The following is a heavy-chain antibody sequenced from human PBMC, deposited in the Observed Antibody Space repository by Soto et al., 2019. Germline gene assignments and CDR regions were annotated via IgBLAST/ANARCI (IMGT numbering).Heavy chain of an antibody. CDR2: IYYSGST. J-gene: IGHJ4*02. D-gene: IGHD2-2*01. CDR3: ARTAGYVYQLLFNY. Sequence: SETLSLTCTVSGGSISSGDYYWSWIRQPPGKGLEYIGYIYYSGSTYYNPSLKSRVIISLDTSKNQFSLNLSSVTAADTAVYYCARTAGYVYQLLFNYWGQGTLVTVSS. CDR1: GGSISSGDYY. V-gene: IGHV4-30-4*01.